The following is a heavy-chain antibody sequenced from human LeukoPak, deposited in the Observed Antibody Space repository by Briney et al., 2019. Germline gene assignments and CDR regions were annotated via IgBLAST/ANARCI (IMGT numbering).Heavy chain of an antibody. J-gene: IGHJ6*03. CDR3: ARDRIAARDYYYYMDV. V-gene: IGHV1-2*02. Sequence: ASVKVSCKASGYTFTGYYMHWVRQAPGQGLEWMGWINPNSGGTNYAQKFQGRVTMTRDTSISTAYMELSRLRSDDTAVYYCARDRIAARDYYYYMDVWGKGTTVTLSS. CDR2: INPNSGGT. D-gene: IGHD6-6*01. CDR1: GYTFTGYY.